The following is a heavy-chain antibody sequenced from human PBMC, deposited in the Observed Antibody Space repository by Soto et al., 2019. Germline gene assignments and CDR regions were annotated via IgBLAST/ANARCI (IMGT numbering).Heavy chain of an antibody. CDR3: ARDRVVQGGDYYYGMDV. J-gene: IGHJ6*02. CDR2: IYYSGST. D-gene: IGHD2-2*01. Sequence: PSETLSLTCTVSGGSVSSGSYYWSWIRQPPGKGLELIGYIYYSGSTNYNPSLKSRVTISVDTSKNQFSLKLSSVTAADTAVYYCARDRVVQGGDYYYGMDVWGQGTTVTVSS. CDR1: GGSVSSGSYY. V-gene: IGHV4-61*01.